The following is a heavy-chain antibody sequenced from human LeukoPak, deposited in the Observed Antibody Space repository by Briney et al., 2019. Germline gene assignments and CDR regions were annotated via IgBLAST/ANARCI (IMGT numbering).Heavy chain of an antibody. V-gene: IGHV4-30-4*01. Sequence: SQTLSLTCTVSGGSISSGDYYWSWIRQPPGKGLEWIGYIYYSGSTYYNPSLKSRVTISVDTSKNQFSLKLSSVTAADTAVYYCARGRGPEPNFDYWGQGTLVTVSS. J-gene: IGHJ4*02. D-gene: IGHD1-14*01. CDR1: GGSISSGDYY. CDR3: ARGRGPEPNFDY. CDR2: IYYSGST.